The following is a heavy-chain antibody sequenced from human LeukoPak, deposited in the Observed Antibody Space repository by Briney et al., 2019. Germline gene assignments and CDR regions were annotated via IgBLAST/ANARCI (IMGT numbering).Heavy chain of an antibody. J-gene: IGHJ4*02. CDR2: IYYSGST. Sequence: SETLSLTCSVFGGSFPSSRYYWVSIRQPPGKGLEWIGSIYYSGSTYYNPSLKSRVTISVDTSKSQFFLKLSSVTAADTAVYYCGRWDISSSLDYWGQGTLVTVSS. D-gene: IGHD3-3*02. CDR1: GGSFPSSRYY. V-gene: IGHV4-39*01. CDR3: GRWDISSSLDY.